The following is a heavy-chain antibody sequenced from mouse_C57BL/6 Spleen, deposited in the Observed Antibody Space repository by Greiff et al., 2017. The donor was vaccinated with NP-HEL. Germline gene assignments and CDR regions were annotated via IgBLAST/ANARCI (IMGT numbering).Heavy chain of an antibody. D-gene: IGHD2-10*01. Sequence: QVQLQQPGTELVKPGASVKLSCKASGYTFTSYWMHWVKQRPGQGLEWIGNINPSNGGANYNENFKSKATLTVDKSSSTAYMQLSSLTSEDSAVYYCARWGLSYPYYFDYWGQGTTLTVSS. V-gene: IGHV1-53*01. CDR3: ARWGLSYPYYFDY. CDR2: INPSNGGA. J-gene: IGHJ2*01. CDR1: GYTFTSYW.